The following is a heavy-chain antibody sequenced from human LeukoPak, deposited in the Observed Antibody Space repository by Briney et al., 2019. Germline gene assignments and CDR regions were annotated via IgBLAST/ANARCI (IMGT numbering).Heavy chain of an antibody. Sequence: SETLSLTCAVYGGSFSGYYWSWIRQPPGKGLEWIGEINHSGSTNYNPSLKSRVTISVDTSKNQFSLKLSSVTAADTAVYYCARGLWFGELLSPNYYYYGMDVWGQGTTVTVSS. CDR3: ARGLWFGELLSPNYYYYGMDV. V-gene: IGHV4-34*01. CDR1: GGSFSGYY. CDR2: INHSGST. D-gene: IGHD3-10*01. J-gene: IGHJ6*02.